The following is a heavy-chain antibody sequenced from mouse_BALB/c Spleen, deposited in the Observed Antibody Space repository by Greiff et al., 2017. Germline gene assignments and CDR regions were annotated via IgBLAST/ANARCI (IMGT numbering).Heavy chain of an antibody. CDR1: GYTFTSYY. CDR2: INPSNGGT. CDR3: TRGYDYDYWYFDV. J-gene: IGHJ1*01. Sequence: VKLQESGAELVKPGASVKLSCKASGYTFTSYYMYWVKQRPGQGLEWIGEINPSNGGTNFNEKFKSKATLTVDKSSSTAYMQLSSLTSEDSAVYYCTRGYDYDYWYFDVWGAGTTVTVSS. D-gene: IGHD2-4*01. V-gene: IGHV1S81*02.